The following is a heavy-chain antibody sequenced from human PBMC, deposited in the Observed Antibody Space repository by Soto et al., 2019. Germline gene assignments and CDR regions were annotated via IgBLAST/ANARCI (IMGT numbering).Heavy chain of an antibody. CDR3: AWMKMARLDH. Sequence: QVQLQQSGAEVKRPGSSVKVSCKASGVSFNSYGFAWVRQAPGQGLEWLGKITPALHLTNYAQSLQGRVTITPYKSTSNPYLELTSLTSKDTAVYYCAWMKMARLDHWGQGTLVTVSS. D-gene: IGHD2-2*03. J-gene: IGHJ4*02. V-gene: IGHV1-69*09. CDR1: GVSFNSYG. CDR2: ITPALHLT.